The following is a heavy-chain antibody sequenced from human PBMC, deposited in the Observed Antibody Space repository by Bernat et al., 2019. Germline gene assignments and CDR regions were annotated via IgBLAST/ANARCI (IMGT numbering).Heavy chain of an antibody. CDR1: GFTFTSYS. CDR3: VRDYDYSFDYWGKRILVTDSSGPPCASGVQCPTTPEQAYSFDY. V-gene: IGHV3-21*05. J-gene: IGHJ4*02. Sequence: EVQLVESGGGPVKPGGSLRLSCTVSGFTFTSYSMDWVRQAPGQGLEWLSYIHNGGNDVSYADSVRGRFTISRDNAKNSVDLQMNSLRAEDTAVYYCVRDYDYSFDYWGKRILVTDSSGPPCASGVQCPTTPEQAYSFDYWGQGILVTASS. CDR2: IHNGGNDV. D-gene: IGHD4-4*01.